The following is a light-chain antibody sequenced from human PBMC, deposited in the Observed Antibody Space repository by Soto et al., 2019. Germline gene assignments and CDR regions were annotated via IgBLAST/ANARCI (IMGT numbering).Light chain of an antibody. V-gene: IGKV1-39*01. J-gene: IGKJ4*01. Sequence: DLEMTQSPASLSASVGDTVTLTCRTSQSVTTYLNWYQQKPGKAPKLLIYAASRLQSGVPLRFRGSGSGTDFTLTITNLQPEDFATYYCQQSFKAPLPFGGGTKVEIK. CDR2: AAS. CDR3: QQSFKAPLP. CDR1: QSVTTY.